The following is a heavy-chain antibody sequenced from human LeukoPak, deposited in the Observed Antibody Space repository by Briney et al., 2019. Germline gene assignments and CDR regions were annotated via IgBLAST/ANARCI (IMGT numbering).Heavy chain of an antibody. J-gene: IGHJ1*01. CDR2: INPSGGST. CDR1: GYTFTSYY. V-gene: IGHV1-46*01. Sequence: ASVKVSCKASGYTFTSYYMHWVRQAPGQGLEWMEIINPSGGSTSYAQKFQGRVTMTRDTSTSTVYMELSSLRSEDTAVYYCARDLISGSYSSAEYSQHWGQGTLVTVSS. CDR3: ARDLISGSYSSAEYSQH. D-gene: IGHD1-26*01.